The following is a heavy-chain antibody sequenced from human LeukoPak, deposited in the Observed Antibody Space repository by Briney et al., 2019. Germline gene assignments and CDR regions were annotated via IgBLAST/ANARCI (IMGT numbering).Heavy chain of an antibody. CDR2: IRYDGTNK. CDR1: GFSFSNYG. D-gene: IGHD2-15*01. Sequence: GGSLRLSCAASGFSFSNYGMHWVPQAPGKGLEWVAFIRYDGTNKYYADSVEGRFNISRDNSKNTLYLQMNSLRAEDTAVYYCAKTMVVAATYSFDYWGQGTLVTVSS. J-gene: IGHJ4*02. CDR3: AKTMVVAATYSFDY. V-gene: IGHV3-30*02.